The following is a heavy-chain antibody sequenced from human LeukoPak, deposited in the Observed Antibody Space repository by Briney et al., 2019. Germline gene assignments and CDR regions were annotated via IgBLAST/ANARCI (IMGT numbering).Heavy chain of an antibody. CDR2: ISRDGTST. CDR3: ARGWYGPDS. J-gene: IGHJ5*01. Sequence: GGSLRLSCVASGVTFSSHSMHWVRQAPGKGLVWVSGISRDGTSTNYADAVKGRFTISRGNAKNTLYLQMNSLRVEDTAVYSCARGWYGPDSCGQGTLVTVSS. V-gene: IGHV3-74*01. CDR1: GVTFSSHS. D-gene: IGHD2-15*01.